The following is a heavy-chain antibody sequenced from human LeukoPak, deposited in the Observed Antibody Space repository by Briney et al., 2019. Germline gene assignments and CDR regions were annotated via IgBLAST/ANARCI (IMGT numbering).Heavy chain of an antibody. J-gene: IGHJ4*02. CDR2: INWNSGGI. CDR3: AREGSGYYIDY. CDR1: GFTFDDYA. Sequence: GGSLRLSCVASGFTFDDYAMHWVRQAPGKGLEWVSHINWNSGGITYADSVKGRFTISRDNAKNSLYLQMDSLRAEDMALYYCAREGSGYYIDYWGQGTLVTVSS. D-gene: IGHD3-22*01. V-gene: IGHV3-9*03.